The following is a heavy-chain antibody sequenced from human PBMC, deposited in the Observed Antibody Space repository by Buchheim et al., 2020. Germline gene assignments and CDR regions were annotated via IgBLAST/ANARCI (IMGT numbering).Heavy chain of an antibody. CDR2: IYHSGRT. CDR3: ARVRDGSLSILDY. D-gene: IGHD1-26*01. CDR1: GGSISSINW. V-gene: IGHV4-4*02. Sequence: QVQLQESGPGLVKPSGTLSLTCAVSGGSISSINWWSWVRQPPGKGLEWIGEIYHSGRTNYNSSLKSRVSISVDKSKNEFSPKVNSVTAADTAVYYCARVRDGSLSILDYWGQGTL. J-gene: IGHJ4*02.